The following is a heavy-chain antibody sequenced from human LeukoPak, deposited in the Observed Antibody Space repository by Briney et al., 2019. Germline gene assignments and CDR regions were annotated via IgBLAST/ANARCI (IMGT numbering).Heavy chain of an antibody. J-gene: IGHJ5*02. CDR3: AREPNLQQLVPFT. CDR1: GFTFSSYA. D-gene: IGHD6-13*01. Sequence: GRSLRLSCAASGFTFSSYAMHWVRQAPGKGLEWVAVISYDGSNKYYADSVKGRFTISRDNSKNTLYLQMNSLRAEDTAVYYCAREPNLQQLVPFTWGQGTLVTVSS. V-gene: IGHV3-30-3*01. CDR2: ISYDGSNK.